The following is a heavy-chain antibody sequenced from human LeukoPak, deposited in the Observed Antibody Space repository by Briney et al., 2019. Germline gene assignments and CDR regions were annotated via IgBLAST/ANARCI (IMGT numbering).Heavy chain of an antibody. CDR1: GYTFTSYG. D-gene: IGHD6-13*01. Sequence: GASVKVSCKASGYTFTSYGISWVRQAPGQGLEWMGWISAYNGNTNYAQKLQGRVTMTTDTSTSTAYMELRSLRSDDTAVYYCAREYSSSWYARYYDMDVWGQGTTVTVSS. CDR3: AREYSSSWYARYYDMDV. V-gene: IGHV1-18*01. CDR2: ISAYNGNT. J-gene: IGHJ6*02.